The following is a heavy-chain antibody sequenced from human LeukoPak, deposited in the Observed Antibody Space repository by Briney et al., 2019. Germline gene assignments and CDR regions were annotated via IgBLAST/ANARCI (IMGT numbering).Heavy chain of an antibody. CDR1: GYTFTSYG. Sequence: ASVKVSCKASGYTFTSYGISWVRQAPGQGLEWMGWISAYNGNTNYAQKLQGRVTITTDTSTSTAYMELRSLRSDDTAVYYCARDRPHSSSWYGGYYYYYYGMDVWGQGTTVTVSS. J-gene: IGHJ6*02. V-gene: IGHV1-18*01. CDR3: ARDRPHSSSWYGGYYYYYYGMDV. CDR2: ISAYNGNT. D-gene: IGHD6-13*01.